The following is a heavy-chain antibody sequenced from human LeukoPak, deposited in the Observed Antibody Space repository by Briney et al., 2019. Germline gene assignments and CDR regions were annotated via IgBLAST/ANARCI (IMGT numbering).Heavy chain of an antibody. D-gene: IGHD1-1*01. CDR1: GLTFSSNA. CDR3: ATTKQARRYFDY. J-gene: IGHJ4*02. Sequence: GGSLRLFCAGSGLTFSSNALSWVRQAPGKGLEWVSAISTSGGNTYYADSVRGRFTISRDNSKNTLYLQMNTLRAEDTAVYYCATTKQARRYFDYWGQGTLVTVSS. CDR2: ISTSGGNT. V-gene: IGHV3-23*01.